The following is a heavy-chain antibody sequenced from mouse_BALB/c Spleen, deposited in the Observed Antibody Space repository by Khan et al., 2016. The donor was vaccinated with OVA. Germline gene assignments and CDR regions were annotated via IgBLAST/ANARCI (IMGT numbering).Heavy chain of an antibody. Sequence: EVQLQESGPGLVKPSQSLSLTCTVTGYSITSDYAWNWIRQFPGNKLEWMGFISYSGNTNYNPSLKSRISITRDTTQTKFFLQLNSVTIEDTATYYCARVYGGDFDYWGQGTTLTVSS. CDR2: ISYSGNT. D-gene: IGHD1-1*01. J-gene: IGHJ2*01. CDR3: ARVYGGDFDY. CDR1: GYSITSDYA. V-gene: IGHV3-2*02.